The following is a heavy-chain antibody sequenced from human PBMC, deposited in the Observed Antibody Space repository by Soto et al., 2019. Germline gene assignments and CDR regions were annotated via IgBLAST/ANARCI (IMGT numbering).Heavy chain of an antibody. CDR1: GFTFSNYW. CDR2: INGVGTYT. V-gene: IGHV3-74*01. J-gene: IGHJ4*02. CDR3: VRDFRSSDF. D-gene: IGHD3-3*01. Sequence: EVQLVESGGGSAQPGGSRRLSCGASGFTFSNYWINGVRQAPGKGPMWVSRINGVGTYTNYADSVRGRFSISRDNSENTVYLQMNSLRAEDTAMYYCVRDFRSSDFWGQGTPVTVSS.